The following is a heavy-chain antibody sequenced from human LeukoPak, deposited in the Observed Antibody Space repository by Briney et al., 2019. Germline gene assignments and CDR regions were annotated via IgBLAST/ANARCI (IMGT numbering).Heavy chain of an antibody. CDR1: GYTFTGYY. CDR3: ASVKYYYDSSGYYGELDY. J-gene: IGHJ4*02. Sequence: ASVKVSCKASGYTFTGYYMHWVRQAPGQGLEWMGWISAYNGNTNYAQKLQGRVTMTTDTSTSTAYMELRSLRSDDTAVYYCASVKYYYDSSGYYGELDYWGQGTLVTVSS. CDR2: ISAYNGNT. D-gene: IGHD3-22*01. V-gene: IGHV1-18*04.